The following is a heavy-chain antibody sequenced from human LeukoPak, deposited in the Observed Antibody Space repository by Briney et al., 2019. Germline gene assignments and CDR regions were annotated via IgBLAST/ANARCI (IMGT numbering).Heavy chain of an antibody. CDR3: AKSNCSSTSCYDGFNWFDP. Sequence: GGSLRLSCAASGFTFDDYAMHWVRQAPGKGLEWVSGISWNSGSIGYADSVKGRFTISRDNAKNSLYLQMNSLRAEDTALYYCAKSNCSSTSCYDGFNWFDPWGQGTLVTVSS. J-gene: IGHJ5*02. CDR2: ISWNSGSI. CDR1: GFTFDDYA. D-gene: IGHD2-2*01. V-gene: IGHV3-9*01.